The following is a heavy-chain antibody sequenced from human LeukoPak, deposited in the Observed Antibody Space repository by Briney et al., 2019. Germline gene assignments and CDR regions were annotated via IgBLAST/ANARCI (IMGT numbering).Heavy chain of an antibody. Sequence: ASVTVSCTASGYTFTSYGISWVRQAPGQGLEWMGWISAYNGNTNYAQKLQGRVTMTTDTSTSTAYMELRSLRSDDTAVYYCARSLTYYYDSSGTADDAFDIWGQGTMVTVSS. CDR1: GYTFTSYG. CDR2: ISAYNGNT. D-gene: IGHD3-22*01. J-gene: IGHJ3*02. CDR3: ARSLTYYYDSSGTADDAFDI. V-gene: IGHV1-18*01.